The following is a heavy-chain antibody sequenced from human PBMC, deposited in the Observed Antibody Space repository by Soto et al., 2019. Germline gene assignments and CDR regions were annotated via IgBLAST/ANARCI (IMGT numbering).Heavy chain of an antibody. J-gene: IGHJ4*02. D-gene: IGHD5-18*01. Sequence: PSETLSLTCTVSGGSISSGDYYWSWIRQPPGKGLEWIGYIYYSGSTYYNPSLKSRVTISVDTSKNQFSLKLSSVTAADTAVYYCARGRGYTHGQPDYWGQGTLVTVSS. V-gene: IGHV4-30-4*01. CDR1: GGSISSGDYY. CDR2: IYYSGST. CDR3: ARGRGYTHGQPDY.